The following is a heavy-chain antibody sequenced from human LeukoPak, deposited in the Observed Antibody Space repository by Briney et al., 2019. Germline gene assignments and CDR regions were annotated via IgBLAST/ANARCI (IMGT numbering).Heavy chain of an antibody. V-gene: IGHV3-30*03. CDR3: TRAGEPTFFDY. CDR1: GFTFSSYG. Sequence: GGSLRLSCAASGFTFSSYGMHWVRQAPGKGLEWVAVISYDGSNKYYADSVKGRFTISRDNSKNTLYLQMNSLRADDTAVYYCTRAGEPTFFDYWGQGTLVTVSS. J-gene: IGHJ4*02. CDR2: ISYDGSNK. D-gene: IGHD3-16*01.